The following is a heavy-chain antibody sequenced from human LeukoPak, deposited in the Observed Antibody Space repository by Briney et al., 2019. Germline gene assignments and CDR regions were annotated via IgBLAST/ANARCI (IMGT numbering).Heavy chain of an antibody. J-gene: IGHJ6*03. V-gene: IGHV4-61*08. Sequence: SETLSLTCTVSGGSISSGDYYWSWICQPPGKGLEWIGYIYYSGSTNYNPSLKSRVTISVDTSKNQFSLKLSSVTAADTAVYYCARGGAYYDFWSGPRDGPFLDYYYMDVWGKGTTVTVSS. CDR2: IYYSGST. CDR1: GGSISSGDYY. CDR3: ARGGAYYDFWSGPRDGPFLDYYYMDV. D-gene: IGHD3-3*01.